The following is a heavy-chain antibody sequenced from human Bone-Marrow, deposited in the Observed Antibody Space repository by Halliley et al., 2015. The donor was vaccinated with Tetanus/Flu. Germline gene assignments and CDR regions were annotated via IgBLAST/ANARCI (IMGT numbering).Heavy chain of an antibody. Sequence: WVSSISSSSNYVYYADSGKGRFTIPRDNAKNSLYLQMNSRRAEDTAVYYCARRGWELGGPDYWGQGTLVTVSS. D-gene: IGHD1-26*01. CDR2: ISSSSNYV. V-gene: IGHV3-21*01. CDR3: ARRGWELGGPDY. J-gene: IGHJ4*02.